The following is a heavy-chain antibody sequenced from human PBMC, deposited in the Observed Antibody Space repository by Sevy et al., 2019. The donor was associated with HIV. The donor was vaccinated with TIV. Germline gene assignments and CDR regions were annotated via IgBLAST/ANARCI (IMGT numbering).Heavy chain of an antibody. CDR3: AKEGAAIGIPYFDY. Sequence: GGSLRLSCAASGFSFSGYAMSWVRQAPGKGLEWVSGVRSRGGSTFYADSVKDRFTISRDNSKNTLYLQMNSLRAEDTAIYYCAKEGAAIGIPYFDYWGQGTLVTVSS. D-gene: IGHD6-13*01. CDR2: VRSRGGST. CDR1: GFSFSGYA. V-gene: IGHV3-23*01. J-gene: IGHJ4*02.